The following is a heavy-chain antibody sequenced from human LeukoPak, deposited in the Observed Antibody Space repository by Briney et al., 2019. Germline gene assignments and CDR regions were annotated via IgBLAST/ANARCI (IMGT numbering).Heavy chain of an antibody. D-gene: IGHD5-24*01. J-gene: IGHJ4*02. V-gene: IGHV3-21*01. CDR1: GFTFSSYS. Sequence: GSLRLSCAASGFTFSSYSMNWVRQAPGKVLEWVSSISSSSSYIYYADSVKGRFTISRDNAKNSLYLQTNSLRAEDTAVYYCARENVEMATNNWGQGTLVTVSS. CDR2: ISSSSSYI. CDR3: ARENVEMATNN.